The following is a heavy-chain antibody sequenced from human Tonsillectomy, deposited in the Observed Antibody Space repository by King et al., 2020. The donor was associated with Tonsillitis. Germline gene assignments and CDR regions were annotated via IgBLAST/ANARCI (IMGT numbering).Heavy chain of an antibody. Sequence: EQLVQSGGGLVQPGRSLRLSCAAFGFTFDDYAMHWVRQVPGKGLEWVSGISWNSGNIGYAESVKGRFTISRDNAKNSLYLQMNSLRAEDTALYYCAKDGGIRGVITNWFDSWGQGTLVTVSS. CDR1: GFTFDDYA. CDR2: ISWNSGNI. CDR3: AKDGGIRGVITNWFDS. V-gene: IGHV3-9*01. J-gene: IGHJ5*01. D-gene: IGHD3-10*01.